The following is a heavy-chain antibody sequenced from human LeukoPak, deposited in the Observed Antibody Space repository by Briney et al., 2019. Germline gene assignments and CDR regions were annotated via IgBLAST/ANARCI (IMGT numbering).Heavy chain of an antibody. Sequence: SETLSLTCVVYGGSFSGNYWSWIRQPPGKGLEWIGEINNSGSTNYNPSLKSRVTISVDTSKNQFSLKVSSVTAADTAAYYCARGYNRGSYYNYWGQGTLVTVSS. D-gene: IGHD1-26*01. V-gene: IGHV4-34*01. CDR2: INNSGST. CDR1: GGSFSGNY. CDR3: ARGYNRGSYYNY. J-gene: IGHJ4*02.